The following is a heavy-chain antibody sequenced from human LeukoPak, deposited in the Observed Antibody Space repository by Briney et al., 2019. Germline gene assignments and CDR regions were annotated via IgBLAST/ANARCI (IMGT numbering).Heavy chain of an antibody. V-gene: IGHV1-2*02. J-gene: IGHJ6*02. D-gene: IGHD6-13*01. Sequence: ASVNVSCKASGYTFTGYYMHWVRQAPGQGLEWMGWINPNSGGTNYAQKFQGRVTMTRDTSISTAYMELSRLRSDDTAVYYCARDYNSSSWYSAYYYSYGMDVWGQGTTVTVSS. CDR3: ARDYNSSSWYSAYYYSYGMDV. CDR2: INPNSGGT. CDR1: GYTFTGYY.